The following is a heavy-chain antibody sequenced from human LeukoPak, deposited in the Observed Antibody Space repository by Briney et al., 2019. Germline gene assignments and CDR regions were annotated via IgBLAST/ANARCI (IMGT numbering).Heavy chain of an antibody. J-gene: IGHJ4*02. CDR1: GFTFSTDS. CDR2: ISSSSTYI. V-gene: IGHV3-21*01. CDR3: ARDPYSSRSY. Sequence: GGSLRLSCAASGFTFSTDSMNWFRQAPGKGPEWVSSISSSSTYISYADSVKGRFTISRDNAKNSLYLQMNSLRAEDTAVYYCARDPYSSRSYWGQGTLVTVST. D-gene: IGHD3-10*01.